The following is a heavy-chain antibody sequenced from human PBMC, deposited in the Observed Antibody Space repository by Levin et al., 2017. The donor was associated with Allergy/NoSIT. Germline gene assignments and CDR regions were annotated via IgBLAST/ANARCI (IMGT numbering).Heavy chain of an antibody. CDR1: GFTFSSYS. Sequence: GESLKISCAASGFTFSSYSMNWVRQAPGKGLEWVSSISSSSSYIYYADSVKGRFTISRDNAKNSLYLQMNSLRAEDTAVYYCARGDRFQVAGRGGGIDYWGQGTLVTVSS. J-gene: IGHJ4*02. D-gene: IGHD6-19*01. CDR2: ISSSSSYI. V-gene: IGHV3-21*01. CDR3: ARGDRFQVAGRGGGIDY.